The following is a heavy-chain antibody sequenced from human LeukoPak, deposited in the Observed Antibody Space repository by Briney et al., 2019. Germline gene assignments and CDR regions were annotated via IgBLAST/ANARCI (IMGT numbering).Heavy chain of an antibody. J-gene: IGHJ6*03. Sequence: ASVKVSCKASGGTFSSYAISWVRQAPGQGLEWMGWINPNSGGTNYAQKFQGRVTMTRDTSISTAYMELSRLRSDDTAVYYCARGYYDSSGYWMITYYYYMDVWGKGTTVTISS. CDR3: ARGYYDSSGYWMITYYYYMDV. D-gene: IGHD3-22*01. CDR1: GGTFSSYA. V-gene: IGHV1-2*02. CDR2: INPNSGGT.